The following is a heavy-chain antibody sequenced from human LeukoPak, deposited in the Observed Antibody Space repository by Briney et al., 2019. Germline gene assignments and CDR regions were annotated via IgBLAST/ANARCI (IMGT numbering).Heavy chain of an antibody. D-gene: IGHD3-10*01. Sequence: GGSLRLSCAASGFTFSSYGMNWVRQAPGKGLEWVSYISSSSSTIYYADSVKGRFTISRDNAKNSLYLQMNSLRAEDTAVYYCARDSDYYGSGSYYGYWGQGTLVTVSS. CDR3: ARDSDYYGSGSYYGY. J-gene: IGHJ4*02. CDR2: ISSSSSTI. V-gene: IGHV3-48*04. CDR1: GFTFSSYG.